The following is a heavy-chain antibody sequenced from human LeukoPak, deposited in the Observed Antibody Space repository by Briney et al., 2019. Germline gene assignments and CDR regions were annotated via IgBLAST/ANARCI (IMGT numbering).Heavy chain of an antibody. V-gene: IGHV4-59*01. J-gene: IGHJ4*02. CDR3: ARGHSSGWYRSYYFDY. D-gene: IGHD6-19*01. CDR2: IYYSGST. Sequence: SETLSLTCIVSGGSISSYYWSWIRQPPGKGLEWLGFIYYSGSTNYNPSLNSRVTISVDTSKNQFSLKLSSVTAADTAVYYCARGHSSGWYRSYYFDYWGQGTLVTVSS. CDR1: GGSISSYY.